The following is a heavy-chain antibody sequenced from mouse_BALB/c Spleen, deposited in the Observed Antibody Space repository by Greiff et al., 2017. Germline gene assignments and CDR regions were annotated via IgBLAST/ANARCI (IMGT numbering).Heavy chain of an antibody. CDR2: IAPGSGST. Sequence: DLVKPGASVKLSCKASGYTFTSYWINWIKQRPGQGLEWIGRIAPGSGSTYYNEMFKGNATLTVDTSSSTAYIQLSSLSSEDSAVYFCARLNRAMDYWGQGTSVTVSS. J-gene: IGHJ4*01. CDR3: ARLNRAMDY. CDR1: GYTFTSYW. V-gene: IGHV1S41*01.